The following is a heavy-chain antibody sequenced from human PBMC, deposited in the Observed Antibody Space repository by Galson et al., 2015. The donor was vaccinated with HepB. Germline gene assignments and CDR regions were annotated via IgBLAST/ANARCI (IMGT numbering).Heavy chain of an antibody. D-gene: IGHD7-27*01. CDR2: IGGGGNT. CDR1: GFTFNSYA. V-gene: IGHV3-23*01. Sequence: SLRLSCAASGFTFNSYAMTWVRQAPGKGLEWVAAIGGGGNTSYAESVKGRFTISRDNSKNMVFLQMYSLRAEDTAVYYCAKGDVWGSAALNYGMDVWGQGTTVTVSS. J-gene: IGHJ6*02. CDR3: AKGDVWGSAALNYGMDV.